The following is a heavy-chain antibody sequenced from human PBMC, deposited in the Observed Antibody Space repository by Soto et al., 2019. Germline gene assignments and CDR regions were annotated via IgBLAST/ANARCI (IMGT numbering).Heavy chain of an antibody. CDR3: AKDLTIRYFDWLPRDNWFDP. Sequence: GGSLRLSCAASGFTFSSYAMSWVRQAPGKGLEWVSAISGSGGSTYYADSVKGRFTISRDNSKNTLYLQMNSLRAEDTAVYYCAKDLTIRYFDWLPRDNWFDPWGQGTLVTVSS. CDR2: ISGSGGST. V-gene: IGHV3-23*01. J-gene: IGHJ5*02. D-gene: IGHD3-9*01. CDR1: GFTFSSYA.